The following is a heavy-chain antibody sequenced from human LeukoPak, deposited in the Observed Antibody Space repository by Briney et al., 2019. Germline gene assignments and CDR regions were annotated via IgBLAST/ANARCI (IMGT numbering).Heavy chain of an antibody. CDR3: ARLPNYYFDS. CDR1: GFTFSDYY. Sequence: GGPLRLSCAASGFTFSDYYMSWIRQAPGKGLEWVSYISGGGDIIYYADSVKGRSTISRDNAKNTLFLQMNSLRAEDTAVYYCARLPNYYFDSWDQGTQVTVSS. J-gene: IGHJ4*02. V-gene: IGHV3-11*01. D-gene: IGHD5-24*01. CDR2: ISGGGDII.